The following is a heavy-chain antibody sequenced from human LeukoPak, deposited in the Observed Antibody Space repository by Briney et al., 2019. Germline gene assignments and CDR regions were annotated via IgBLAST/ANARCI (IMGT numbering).Heavy chain of an antibody. CDR1: GFSFKSYA. D-gene: IGHD4-17*01. CDR3: ARGYYGDLDAFDI. CDR2: ISESGDST. V-gene: IGHV3-23*01. Sequence: GGSLRLSCAASGFSFKSYAMNWVRQAPGKGLEWVSSISESGDSTHYADSVKGRFTISRDNSLNTLYLQVNGLTAEDTAVYYCARGYYGDLDAFDIWGQGTMVTVSS. J-gene: IGHJ3*02.